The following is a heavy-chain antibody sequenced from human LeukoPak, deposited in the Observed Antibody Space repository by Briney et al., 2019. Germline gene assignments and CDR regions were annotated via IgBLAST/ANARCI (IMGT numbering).Heavy chain of an antibody. CDR3: ARGSGDHDDFDT. CDR1: GGSISSGTYY. CDR2: IYYSGGT. D-gene: IGHD6-25*01. V-gene: IGHV4-31*03. J-gene: IGHJ3*02. Sequence: PSETLSLTCTVSGGSISSGTYYWSWIRQHPGKGLEWLGYIYYSGGTYYNPSLKSRVTIFVDTSKTQFSLRLSSVTAADTAVYYCARGSGDHDDFDTWGQGTTVTVSS.